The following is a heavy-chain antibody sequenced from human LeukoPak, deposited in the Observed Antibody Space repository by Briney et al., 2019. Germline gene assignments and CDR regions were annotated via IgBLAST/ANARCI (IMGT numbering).Heavy chain of an antibody. CDR2: IKRETDGGTI. J-gene: IGHJ1*01. Sequence: KSGGSLRLSCAASGFTFSSYAMSWVRQAPGKGLEWLGRIKRETDGGTIDYAAPVKGRFTISRDDSRNTLYLQMDSLKIEDTAVYYCTTDRYYDNSELQFQHWGQGTLVTVSS. CDR3: TTDRYYDNSELQFQH. CDR1: GFTFSSYA. V-gene: IGHV3-15*01. D-gene: IGHD3-22*01.